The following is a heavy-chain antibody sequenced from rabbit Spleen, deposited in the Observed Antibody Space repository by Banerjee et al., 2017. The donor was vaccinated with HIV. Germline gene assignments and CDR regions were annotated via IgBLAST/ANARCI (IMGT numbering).Heavy chain of an antibody. Sequence: ESGGGLVKPGASLTLTCTASGFSFSSSDYMCWVRQAPGKGLEWISCIAGSSSGFTYSATWATGRFTISKTSSTTVTLQMTSLTVADTATYFCARDLTGVIGWNFGWWGQGTLVTVS. D-gene: IGHD4-1*01. J-gene: IGHJ6*01. CDR1: GFSFSSSDY. CDR3: ARDLTGVIGWNFGW. CDR2: IAGSSSGFT. V-gene: IGHV1S40*01.